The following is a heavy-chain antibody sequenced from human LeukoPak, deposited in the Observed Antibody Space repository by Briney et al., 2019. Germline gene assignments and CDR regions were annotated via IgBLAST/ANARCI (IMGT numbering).Heavy chain of an antibody. D-gene: IGHD3-16*02. V-gene: IGHV5-51*01. CDR1: GYSFTSYW. Sequence: GESLKISCKGSGYSFTSYWIGWVRQVPGKGLEWMGIIYPGDSDTRYSPSFQGQVTISADKSISTAYLQWSSLKASDTAMYYCARRGELRLGELSPFDYWGQGTLVTVSS. J-gene: IGHJ4*02. CDR3: ARRGELRLGELSPFDY. CDR2: IYPGDSDT.